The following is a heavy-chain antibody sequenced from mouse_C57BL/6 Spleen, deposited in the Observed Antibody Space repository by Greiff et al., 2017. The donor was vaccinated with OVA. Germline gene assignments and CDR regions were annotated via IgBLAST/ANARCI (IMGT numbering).Heavy chain of an antibody. CDR1: GYTFTDYY. J-gene: IGHJ2*01. Sequence: VQLQQSGPELVKPGAPVKISCKASGYTFTDYYMNWVKQSHGKSLEWIGDINPNNGGTSYNQKFKGKATLTVDKSSSTAYMELRSLTSEDSAVYYCARQGYYYGSRGDYWGQGTTLTVSS. CDR3: ARQGYYYGSRGDY. D-gene: IGHD1-1*01. CDR2: INPNNGGT. V-gene: IGHV1-26*01.